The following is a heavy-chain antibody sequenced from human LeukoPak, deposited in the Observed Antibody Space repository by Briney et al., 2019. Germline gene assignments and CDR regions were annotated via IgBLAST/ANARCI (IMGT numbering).Heavy chain of an antibody. Sequence: SETLSLTCTVSGGSISSYYWSWIRQPPGKGLEWIGYIYYSGSTNYNPSLKSRVTISVDTSENQFSLKLSSVTAADTAVYYCARGLGPAYYYMDVWGKGTTVTISS. V-gene: IGHV4-59*01. D-gene: IGHD3-16*01. CDR3: ARGLGPAYYYMDV. J-gene: IGHJ6*03. CDR1: GGSISSYY. CDR2: IYYSGST.